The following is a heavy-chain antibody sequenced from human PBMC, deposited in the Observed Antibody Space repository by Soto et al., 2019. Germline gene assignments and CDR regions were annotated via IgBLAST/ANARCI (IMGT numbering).Heavy chain of an antibody. Sequence: QVQLVQSGPEVKKPGSSVKVSCTASGGTLTSYTINWVRQAPEQGLEWMGRIIPLVEMANYAQKFQGRITITANTSTSAPYMELSSLRSEDTAVYYCARGDTSFDIWGRGTLITVSS. V-gene: IGHV1-69*02. D-gene: IGHD3-10*01. CDR3: ARGDTSFDI. CDR1: GGTLTSYT. J-gene: IGHJ2*01. CDR2: IIPLVEMA.